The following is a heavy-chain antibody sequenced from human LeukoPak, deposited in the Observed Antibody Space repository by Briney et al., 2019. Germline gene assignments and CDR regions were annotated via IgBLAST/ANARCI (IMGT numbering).Heavy chain of an antibody. CDR1: GFTFSSYA. V-gene: IGHV3-23*01. CDR2: ISGSGGST. J-gene: IGHJ4*02. CDR3: AKDLHPNYYDSSGYLFIDY. Sequence: GGSLRLPCAASGFTFSSYAMSWVRQAPGKGLEWVSAISGSGGSTYYADSVKGRFTISRDNSKNTLYLQMNSLRAEDTAVYYCAKDLHPNYYDSSGYLFIDYWGQGTLVTVSS. D-gene: IGHD3-22*01.